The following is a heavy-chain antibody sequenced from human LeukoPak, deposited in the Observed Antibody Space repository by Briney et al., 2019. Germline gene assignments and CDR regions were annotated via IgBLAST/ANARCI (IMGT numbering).Heavy chain of an antibody. J-gene: IGHJ4*02. CDR1: GFTFSSYG. CDR2: TWYDGSNK. Sequence: PGGSLRLSCAASGFTFSSYGMHWVRQAPGKGLEWVAVTWYDGSNKYYADSVKGRFTISRDNSKNTLYLQMNSLRAEDTAVYYCARVGGRGHGSGSYVMDYWGQGTLVTVSS. V-gene: IGHV3-33*01. D-gene: IGHD3-10*01. CDR3: ARVGGRGHGSGSYVMDY.